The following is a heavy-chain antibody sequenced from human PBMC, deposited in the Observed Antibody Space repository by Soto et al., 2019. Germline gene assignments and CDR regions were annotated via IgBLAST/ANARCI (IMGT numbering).Heavy chain of an antibody. CDR3: AKDSDLGGYDFRPKYGMDV. CDR1: GFNFADYA. D-gene: IGHD5-12*01. J-gene: IGHJ6*02. Sequence: GGSLRLSCAVSGFNFADYAMHWVRQGPGKGLWWVSGINWNGESAGYADSVRGRFSISRDNAKNSLHLQMNSVTVEDTALSYCAKDSDLGGYDFRPKYGMDVWGQGTTVTVYS. CDR2: INWNGESA. V-gene: IGHV3-9*01.